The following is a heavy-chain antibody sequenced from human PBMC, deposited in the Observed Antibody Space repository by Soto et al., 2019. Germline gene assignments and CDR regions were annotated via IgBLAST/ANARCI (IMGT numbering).Heavy chain of an antibody. D-gene: IGHD6-13*01. J-gene: IGHJ3*02. CDR1: GFTFSNSI. CDR2: ISGSSDFL. V-gene: IGHV3-21*01. CDR3: ATSTWYAFDI. Sequence: PVGSLRLSGAASGFTFSNSIINWVRQAPGQGLEWVSSISGSSDFLYYADSVKGRFTISRDTATNSLYLQMNSLRAEDTAVYYCATSTWYAFDIWGQGTMVTV.